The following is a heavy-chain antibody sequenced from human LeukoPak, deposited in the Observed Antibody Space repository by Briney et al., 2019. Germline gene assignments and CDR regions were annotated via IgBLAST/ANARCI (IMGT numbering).Heavy chain of an antibody. CDR2: INHIGST. D-gene: IGHD5-18*01. V-gene: IGHV4-34*01. Sequence: SETLSLTCAVYGGSFSGYYWSWIRQPPGKGLEWIGEINHIGSTNYNPSLKSRVTISVDTSKNQFSLKLSSVTAADTAVYYCARGHVDTAMVTRRFDYWGQGTLVTVSS. J-gene: IGHJ4*02. CDR1: GGSFSGYY. CDR3: ARGHVDTAMVTRRFDY.